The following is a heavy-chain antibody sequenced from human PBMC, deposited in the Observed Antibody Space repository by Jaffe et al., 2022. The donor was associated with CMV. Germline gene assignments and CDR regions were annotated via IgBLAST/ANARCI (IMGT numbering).Heavy chain of an antibody. J-gene: IGHJ4*02. CDR1: GFTFSSYA. V-gene: IGHV3-23*01. Sequence: EVQLLESGGGLVQPGGSLRLSCAASGFTFSSYAMSWVRQAPGKGLEWVSAISGSGGSTYYADSVKGRFTISRDNSKNTLYLQMNSLRAEDTAVYYCAKDRGRLSGYPLSSFDYWGQGTLVTVSS. CDR2: ISGSGGST. D-gene: IGHD3-22*01. CDR3: AKDRGRLSGYPLSSFDY.